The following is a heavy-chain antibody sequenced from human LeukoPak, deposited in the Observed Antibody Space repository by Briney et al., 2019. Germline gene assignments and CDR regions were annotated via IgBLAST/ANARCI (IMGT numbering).Heavy chain of an antibody. V-gene: IGHV4-34*01. D-gene: IGHD3-22*01. CDR1: GGSFSGYY. CDR3: VPRDYYDSSGHQGAFDI. Sequence: PSETLSLTCAVYGGSFSGYYWSLIRQPPGKGLEWIGEIDHSGSTNYNPSLKSRVTISVDTSKNQFSLKLSSVTAADTAVYYCVPRDYYDSSGHQGAFDIWGQGTMVTVSS. CDR2: IDHSGST. J-gene: IGHJ3*02.